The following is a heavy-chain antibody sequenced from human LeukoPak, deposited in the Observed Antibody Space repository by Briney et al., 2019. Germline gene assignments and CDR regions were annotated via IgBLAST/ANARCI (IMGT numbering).Heavy chain of an antibody. Sequence: AGGSLRLSCAASGFTLSSYWMQWVRQVPGKGLVWVSRINSDGSGTTYADSVKGRFTISRDNAKNTLYLQMNSLRAVDTAVYYCGRDYFGSVDYWGQGTLVTVSS. D-gene: IGHD2/OR15-2a*01. CDR3: GRDYFGSVDY. J-gene: IGHJ4*02. CDR1: GFTLSSYW. V-gene: IGHV3-74*01. CDR2: INSDGSGT.